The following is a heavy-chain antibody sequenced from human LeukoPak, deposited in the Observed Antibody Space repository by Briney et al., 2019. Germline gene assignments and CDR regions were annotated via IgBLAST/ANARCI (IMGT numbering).Heavy chain of an antibody. CDR2: ITSSGDRT. V-gene: IGHV3-23*01. Sequence: GGSLRLSCAASGFTFASHAMNWVRQAPGRGLEWVSSITSSGDRTYYADSVKGRFTVFRDNSKNTLYLQINNLRAEDTGLCPCAKDPPFDVVESYWGQGTLVIVSS. D-gene: IGHD3-16*02. CDR1: GFTFASHA. J-gene: IGHJ4*02. CDR3: AKDPPFDVVESY.